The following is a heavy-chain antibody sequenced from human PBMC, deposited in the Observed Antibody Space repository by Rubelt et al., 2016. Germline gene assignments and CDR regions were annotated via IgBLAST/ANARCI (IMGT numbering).Heavy chain of an antibody. Sequence: QVQLVQSGAEVKKPGASVKVSCKASGYTFTSYDIKWVRQATGQGLEWMGWMNPNSVNTGYAQKFQVRVTMTRNTSISTAYMELGSLRSEDTAVYYCARASGSPRGGGHDYWGQGTLVTVSS. J-gene: IGHJ4*02. CDR2: MNPNSVNT. CDR1: GYTFTSYD. V-gene: IGHV1-8*01. CDR3: ARASGSPRGGGHDY. D-gene: IGHD1-26*01.